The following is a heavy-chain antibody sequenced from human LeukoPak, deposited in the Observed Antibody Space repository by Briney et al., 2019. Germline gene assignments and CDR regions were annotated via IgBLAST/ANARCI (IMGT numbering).Heavy chain of an antibody. D-gene: IGHD3-10*01. CDR2: IYDSGSA. V-gene: IGHV4-59*07. J-gene: IGHJ4*02. Sequence: PSDTLSLTCTVSGGSISSYYWSWIRQPPAKGLEWIGYIYDSGSANYNPSLRSRVTISIGTSKTQSSLKLSSVTAADTAVYYCARLNRVGEIFADYWGQGIMVTVSS. CDR3: ARLNRVGEIFADY. CDR1: GGSISSYY.